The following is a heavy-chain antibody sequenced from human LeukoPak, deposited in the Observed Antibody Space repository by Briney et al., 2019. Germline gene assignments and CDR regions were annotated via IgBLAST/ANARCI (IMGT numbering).Heavy chain of an antibody. J-gene: IGHJ3*02. D-gene: IGHD3-3*01. CDR2: ISSSGFTI. CDR1: GFTCSDYS. CDR3: ARMYYDFWSGLRAFDI. Sequence: GGSLRLSCAASGFTCSDYSMNWVRQAPGKGLEWVSYISSSGFTINYADSVKGRFTISRDNAKNSLYLQMNSLRAEDTAVYYCARMYYDFWSGLRAFDIWGQGTMVTVSS. V-gene: IGHV3-48*01.